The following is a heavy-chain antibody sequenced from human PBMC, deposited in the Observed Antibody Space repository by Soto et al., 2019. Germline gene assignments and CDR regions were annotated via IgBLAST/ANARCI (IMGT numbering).Heavy chain of an antibody. V-gene: IGHV1-69*08. J-gene: IGHJ5*02. Sequence: QVQLVQSGAEVKKPGSSVKVSCKASGGTFSSYTISWVRQAPGQGLEWMGRIIPILGIANYAQKFQGRVTITADKSTSTAYMELSSLRSEDTAVYYCARDRGDSVVVPAAAWFDPWGQGTLVTVSS. CDR1: GGTFSSYT. CDR3: ARDRGDSVVVPAAAWFDP. D-gene: IGHD2-2*01. CDR2: IIPILGIA.